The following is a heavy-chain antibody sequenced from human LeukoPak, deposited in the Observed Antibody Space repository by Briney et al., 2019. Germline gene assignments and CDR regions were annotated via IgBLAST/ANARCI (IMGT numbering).Heavy chain of an antibody. CDR3: ARWNEGLDY. J-gene: IGHJ4*02. V-gene: IGHV4-59*01. CDR2: IYCSGST. CDR1: GGSIVDYY. Sequence: SETLSLTCTVSGGSIVDYYWSWIRQPPGKGLEWIGYIYCSGSTNYNPSLKSRVTISVDTSENQLSLRLSSVTAADTAFYHCARWNEGLDYWGQGTLVTVSS. D-gene: IGHD1-1*01.